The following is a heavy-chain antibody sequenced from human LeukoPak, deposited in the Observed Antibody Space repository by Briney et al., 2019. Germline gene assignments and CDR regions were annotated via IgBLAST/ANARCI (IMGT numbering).Heavy chain of an antibody. D-gene: IGHD3-3*01. V-gene: IGHV1-18*01. J-gene: IGHJ5*02. CDR3: ARDPTITIFGVVTYNWFDP. CDR1: GYTFTSYG. CDR2: ISAYNGNT. Sequence: GASVTVSCKASGYTFTSYGISWVRQAPGQGLEWMGWISAYNGNTNYAQKLQGRVTMTTDTSTSTAYMELRSLRSDDTAVYYCARDPTITIFGVVTYNWFDPWGQGTLVTVSS.